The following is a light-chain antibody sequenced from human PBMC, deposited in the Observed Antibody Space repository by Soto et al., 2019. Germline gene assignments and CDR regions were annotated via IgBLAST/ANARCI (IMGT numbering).Light chain of an antibody. CDR2: GAS. Sequence: EIVLTQSPGTLSLSPGQRATLACRASQSISNNFLAWYQQKAGQAPRLLIYGASSRATGIPDWFSGSGSGTDFTLTISRLEPEDFAVYYCQLFGSSPRFTFGPGTKVDI. CDR1: QSISNNF. CDR3: QLFGSSPRFT. V-gene: IGKV3-20*01. J-gene: IGKJ3*01.